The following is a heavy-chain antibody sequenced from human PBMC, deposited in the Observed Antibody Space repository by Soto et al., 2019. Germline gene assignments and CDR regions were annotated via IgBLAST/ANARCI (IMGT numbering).Heavy chain of an antibody. J-gene: IGHJ5*02. V-gene: IGHV1-3*01. D-gene: IGHD3-22*01. CDR1: GYTFTSYA. CDR3: ARGRFASSGYYSP. CDR2: ITAGIGNT. Sequence: ASVKVSCKASGYTFTSYAMHWVRQAPGQRLEWMGWITAGIGNTKYSQKFQGRVTITRDTSASTAYMELSSLRSEDTAVYYCARGRFASSGYYSPWGQGTLVTVSS.